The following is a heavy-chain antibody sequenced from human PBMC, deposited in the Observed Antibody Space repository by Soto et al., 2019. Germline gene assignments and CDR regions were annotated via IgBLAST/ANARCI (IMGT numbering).Heavy chain of an antibody. Sequence: SETLSLTCTVSGGSISSYYWSWIRQPPGKGLEWIGYIYYSGGTNYNPSLKSRVTISVDTSKNQFSLKLSSVTAADTAVYYCARDRGLYSDFAGGVYYFDYWGQGTLVTVSS. CDR2: IYYSGGT. V-gene: IGHV4-59*01. D-gene: IGHD3-3*01. CDR3: ARDRGLYSDFAGGVYYFDY. CDR1: GGSISSYY. J-gene: IGHJ4*02.